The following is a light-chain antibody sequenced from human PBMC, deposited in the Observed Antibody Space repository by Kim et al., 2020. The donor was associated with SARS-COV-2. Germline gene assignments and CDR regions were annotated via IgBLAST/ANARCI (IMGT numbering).Light chain of an antibody. CDR1: QSVSGD. CDR3: QQRSNWPLT. CDR2: DVS. V-gene: IGKV3-11*01. Sequence: SLPPGERATLSCRASQSVSGDLAWYQQKPGQAPRLLIYDVSNRAAGIPARFSGSGSGTDFTLTISSLEPEDFAVYYCQQRSNWPLTFGGGTKLEI. J-gene: IGKJ4*01.